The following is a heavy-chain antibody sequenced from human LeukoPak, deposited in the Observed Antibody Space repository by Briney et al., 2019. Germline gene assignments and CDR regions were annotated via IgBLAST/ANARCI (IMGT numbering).Heavy chain of an antibody. Sequence: GGSLRLSCAASGFTFSTYWMSWVRQVPGKGLEWVANIKEDGSEESYVDSVKGRFTISRDNAKKSLYLQMNSLRGEDTAVYYCARGGTYDIWGQGTRVTVSS. CDR1: GFTFSTYW. CDR2: IKEDGSEE. V-gene: IGHV3-7*01. CDR3: ARGGTYDI. J-gene: IGHJ3*02.